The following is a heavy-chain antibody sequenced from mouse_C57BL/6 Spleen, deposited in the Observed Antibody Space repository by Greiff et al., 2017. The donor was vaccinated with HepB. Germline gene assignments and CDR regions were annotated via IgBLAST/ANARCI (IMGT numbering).Heavy chain of an antibody. J-gene: IGHJ1*03. CDR1: GYTFTSYW. V-gene: IGHV1-55*01. Sequence: QVQLQQSGAELVKPGASVKMSCKASGYTFTSYWITWVKQRPGQGLEWIGDIYPGSGSTNYNEKFKSKATLTVDTSSSTAYMQLSSLTSEDSAVYYCARGGYSYFDVWGTGTTVTVSS. CDR2: IYPGSGST. CDR3: ARGGYSYFDV.